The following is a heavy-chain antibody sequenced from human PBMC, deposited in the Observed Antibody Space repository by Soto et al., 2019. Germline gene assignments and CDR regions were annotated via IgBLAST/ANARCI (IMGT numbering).Heavy chain of an antibody. CDR3: ATARTIFGVVIPAFDI. J-gene: IGHJ3*02. D-gene: IGHD3-3*01. V-gene: IGHV1-24*01. CDR2: FDPEDGET. CDR1: GYTLTELS. Sequence: GASVKVSCKVSGYTLTELSMHWVRQAPGKGLEWMGGFDPEDGETIYAQKFQGRVTMTEDTSTDTAYMELSSLRSEDTAVYYCATARTIFGVVIPAFDIWGQGTMVTVSS.